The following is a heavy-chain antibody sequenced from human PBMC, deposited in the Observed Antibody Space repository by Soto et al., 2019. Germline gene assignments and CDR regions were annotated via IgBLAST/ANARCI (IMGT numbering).Heavy chain of an antibody. Sequence: QVQLQESGPGLVKPSETLSLTCTVSGASVSSYYWSWVRQPPGKKLEWFGSIHNSGSTDYNPSLKTPVTISADTSKNQFSLKLSSVTAADTAVYYCARHGKEARRGRSEGFDIWGQGTMVTVSS. J-gene: IGHJ3*02. CDR2: IHNSGST. V-gene: IGHV4-59*08. D-gene: IGHD6-6*01. CDR3: ARHGKEARRGRSEGFDI. CDR1: GASVSSYY.